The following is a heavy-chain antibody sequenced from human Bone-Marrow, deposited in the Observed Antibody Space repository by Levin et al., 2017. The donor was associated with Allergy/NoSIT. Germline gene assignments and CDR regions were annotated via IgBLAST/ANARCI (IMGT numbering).Heavy chain of an antibody. V-gene: IGHV3-66*01. CDR1: GFTVSSSD. Sequence: LTGGSLRLSCVVSGFTVSSSDMNWVRQAPGKGLEWVSVIYSDGSTYYGDSVKGRFTISRDNFKNTLYLQMNSLREEDTAIYYCATNRYTSGWYPPSHWGHGTLVTVSS. CDR2: IYSDGST. J-gene: IGHJ4*01. D-gene: IGHD6-19*01. CDR3: ATNRYTSGWYPPSH.